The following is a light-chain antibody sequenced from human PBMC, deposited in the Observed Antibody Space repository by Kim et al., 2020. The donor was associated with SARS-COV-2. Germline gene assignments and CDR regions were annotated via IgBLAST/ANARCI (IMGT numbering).Light chain of an antibody. CDR3: QQRRESIT. CDR1: QSVRNY. J-gene: IGKJ5*01. V-gene: IGKV3-11*01. CDR2: DTS. Sequence: EIVLTQSPVTLSLSPGERATLSCRASQSVRNYLAWYQQKSGQAPRLVIYDTSNRATGIPARFSGSGSETDFTLTISSLEPEDFAVYYCQQRRESITFVQGTRLEIK.